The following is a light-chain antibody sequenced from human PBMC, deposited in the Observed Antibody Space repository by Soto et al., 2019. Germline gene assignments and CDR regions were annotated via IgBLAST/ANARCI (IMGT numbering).Light chain of an antibody. Sequence: QSVLTQPPSASGTPGQTVTISCSGRSSNIGSNYVYWYQQLPGTAPRLLMYRADQRPSGVPDRFSGSKSGTSASLAISGLRSEDEADYYCAAWDDIVRVLVFGGGTKLTVL. CDR3: AAWDDIVRVLV. CDR2: RAD. CDR1: SSNIGSNY. V-gene: IGLV1-47*01. J-gene: IGLJ2*01.